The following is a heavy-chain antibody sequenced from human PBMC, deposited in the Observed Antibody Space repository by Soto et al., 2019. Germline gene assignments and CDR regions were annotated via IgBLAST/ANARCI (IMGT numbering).Heavy chain of an antibody. J-gene: IGHJ4*02. CDR2: IYYRAMP. D-gene: IGHD6-13*01. Sequence: SEPLSLTCHVSGGTITRGVYYWIWLRQPPGKGLEWIGYIYYRAMPYYNPSLKSRVTISVDTSKNQFSLSMTSVTAADTAVYYCARGSALLFYYFDYWGQGTLVT. CDR3: ARGSALLFYYFDY. CDR1: GGTITRGVYY. V-gene: IGHV4-30-4*01.